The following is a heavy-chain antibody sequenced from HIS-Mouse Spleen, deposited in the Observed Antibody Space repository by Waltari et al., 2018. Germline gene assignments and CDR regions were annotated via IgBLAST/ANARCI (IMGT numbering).Heavy chain of an antibody. Sequence: QLQLQESGPGLVKPSETLSLTCTVSGGSISSSSYYWGWIRQPPGKGLEWIGSIYYSGRTYYNPALKRRVTRSVDTSKNQFSLKLSSVTAADTAVYYCARVPGDYSGAFDIWGQGTMVTVSS. CDR3: ARVPGDYSGAFDI. D-gene: IGHD4-17*01. J-gene: IGHJ3*02. V-gene: IGHV4-39*07. CDR1: GGSISSSSYY. CDR2: IYYSGRT.